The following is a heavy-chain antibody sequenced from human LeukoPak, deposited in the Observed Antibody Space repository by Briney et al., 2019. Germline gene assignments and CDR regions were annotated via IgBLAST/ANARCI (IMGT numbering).Heavy chain of an antibody. CDR1: IDSFTNYY. CDR3: ARTDYRA. CDR2: INHSGST. Sequence: SETLSLTCAVYIDSFTNYYWNWIRQPPGEGLEWIGEINHSGSTNYNPSLKSLKSRVTISVDTSNNQFSLNLSSVTAADTAVYYCARTDYRAWGQGTLVTVSS. V-gene: IGHV4-34*01. D-gene: IGHD4-11*01. J-gene: IGHJ5*02.